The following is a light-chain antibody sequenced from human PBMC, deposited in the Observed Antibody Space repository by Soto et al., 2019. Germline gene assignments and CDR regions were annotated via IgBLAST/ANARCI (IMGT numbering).Light chain of an antibody. Sequence: EIVLTQSPGTLSLSPGERATLSCRASQSVSSSYLAWYQQKPGQAPRLLIYGASSRATGIPDRFSGSGSGTDFTLTISRLEPEGFAVYYCQQYGSLALTFGGGTKVEIK. V-gene: IGKV3-20*01. J-gene: IGKJ4*01. CDR3: QQYGSLALT. CDR2: GAS. CDR1: QSVSSSY.